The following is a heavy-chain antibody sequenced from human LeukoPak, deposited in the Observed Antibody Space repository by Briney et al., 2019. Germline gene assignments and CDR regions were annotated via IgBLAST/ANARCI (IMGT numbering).Heavy chain of an antibody. J-gene: IGHJ4*02. CDR3: ARALCSRTSCWEDY. CDR2: IYTSGST. CDR1: GGSISSYY. Sequence: SETLSLTCTVSGGSISSYYWSWIRQPAGKGLEWIGRIYTSGSTNYNPSLKSRVTMSVDTSKNQFSLKLSSVTAEDTAVYYCARALCSRTSCWEDYWGQGTLVTVSS. D-gene: IGHD2-2*01. V-gene: IGHV4-4*07.